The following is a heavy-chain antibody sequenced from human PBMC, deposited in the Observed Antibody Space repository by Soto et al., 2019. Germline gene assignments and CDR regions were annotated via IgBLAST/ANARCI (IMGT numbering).Heavy chain of an antibody. Sequence: GSLLLSCTASGFIVSNNYMNWVRQAPGKGLEWVSVIYTGGRTSHGDSVKGRFTIPRDSSKNTLYLQMNSLRVEDTAVYYCARGGYGGNSSPAADCFDIWGRGTMVNVSS. D-gene: IGHD4-17*01. CDR3: ARGGYGGNSSPAADCFDI. CDR2: IYTGGRT. V-gene: IGHV3-53*01. CDR1: GFIVSNNY. J-gene: IGHJ3*02.